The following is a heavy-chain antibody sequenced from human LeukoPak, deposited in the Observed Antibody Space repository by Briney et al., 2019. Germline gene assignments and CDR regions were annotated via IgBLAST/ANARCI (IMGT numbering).Heavy chain of an antibody. CDR2: IYHSGST. D-gene: IGHD2-15*01. Sequence: SETLSLTCTVSVYSISSGYYWGWIRQPPGKGLEWIASIYHSGSTYYNPSLKSRVTISVDTSKNQFALKLSSVTAADTAVYYCARHLGGYNWFDPWGQGTLVTVSS. CDR1: VYSISSGYY. J-gene: IGHJ5*02. V-gene: IGHV4-38-2*02. CDR3: ARHLGGYNWFDP.